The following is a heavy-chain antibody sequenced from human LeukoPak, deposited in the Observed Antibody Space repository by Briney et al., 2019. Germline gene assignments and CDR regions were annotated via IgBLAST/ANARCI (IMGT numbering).Heavy chain of an antibody. Sequence: GGSLRLSCAASGFTFSSYWMSWVRQAPGKGLEWAANIKQDGSEKYYVDSVKGRFTISRDNAKNSLYLQMNSLRAEDTAVYYCARDVWAYSSSSSNFDYWGQGTLVTVSS. CDR3: ARDVWAYSSSSSNFDY. CDR1: GFTFSSYW. CDR2: IKQDGSEK. V-gene: IGHV3-7*01. J-gene: IGHJ4*02. D-gene: IGHD6-6*01.